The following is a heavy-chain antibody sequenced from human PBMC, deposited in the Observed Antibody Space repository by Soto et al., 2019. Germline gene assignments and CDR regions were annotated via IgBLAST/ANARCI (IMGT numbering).Heavy chain of an antibody. CDR1: GGSISSGGYY. CDR2: IYYSGST. J-gene: IGHJ3*02. Sequence: ASEILSLTCTVSGGSISSGGYYWSWIRQHPGKGLEWIGYIYYSGSTYYNPSLKSRVTISVDTSKNQFSLKLSSVTAADTAVYYCARDGGVVVITSGAFDIWGQGTMVTVSS. D-gene: IGHD3-22*01. CDR3: ARDGGVVVITSGAFDI. V-gene: IGHV4-31*03.